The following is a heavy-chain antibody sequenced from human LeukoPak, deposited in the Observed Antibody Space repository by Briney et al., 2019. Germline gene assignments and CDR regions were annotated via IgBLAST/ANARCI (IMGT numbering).Heavy chain of an antibody. CDR3: ARNDYYGSVLGPREYDYYSMDV. CDR1: GFTFSSYA. CDR2: ISYDGSNK. Sequence: GGSLRLSCAASGFTFSSYAMHWVRQAPGKGLEWVAVISYDGSNKYYADSVKGRFTISRDNSKNTLYLQMNSLRAEDTAVYYCARNDYYGSVLGPREYDYYSMDVWGQGTTVTVSS. J-gene: IGHJ6*02. D-gene: IGHD3-10*01. V-gene: IGHV3-30*04.